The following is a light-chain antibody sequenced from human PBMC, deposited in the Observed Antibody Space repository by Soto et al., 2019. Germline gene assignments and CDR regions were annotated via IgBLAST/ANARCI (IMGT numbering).Light chain of an antibody. Sequence: QSVLTQPASVSGSPGQSITISCTGTSSDVGGYNYVSWYQKHPGKANKLKIYDVSNRPSGVSNRFSGSKSGNTASLTFSGLQAEDEADYYCSSYTSSSTLYVFGTGTKVTVL. CDR3: SSYTSSSTLYV. J-gene: IGLJ1*01. V-gene: IGLV2-14*01. CDR2: DVS. CDR1: SSDVGGYNY.